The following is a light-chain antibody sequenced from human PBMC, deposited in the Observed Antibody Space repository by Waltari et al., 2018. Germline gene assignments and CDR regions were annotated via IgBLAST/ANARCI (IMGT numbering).Light chain of an antibody. Sequence: DIQMTQSPPSLSASVGDRVTITCRATQSISTSLNWYQQKPGKAPNLLIYGASSLERGVPSRFRGSGSGTDFTLTISSLHPEDFATYYCQQSYTTPFTFGPGTKVDLK. J-gene: IGKJ3*01. CDR2: GAS. V-gene: IGKV1-39*01. CDR3: QQSYTTPFT. CDR1: QSISTS.